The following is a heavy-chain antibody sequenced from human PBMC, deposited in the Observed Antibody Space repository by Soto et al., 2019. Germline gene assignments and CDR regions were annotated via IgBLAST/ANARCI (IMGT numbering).Heavy chain of an antibody. CDR2: TRNKAKSYTT. J-gene: IGHJ4*02. CDR3: ARIVVGAFYFDF. Sequence: EVQLVESGGGLVQDGGSLRLSCAGSGFTLSDHYMDWVRQAPGKGLEWVGRTRNKAKSYTTEYAASVKGRFTISRHDSKNSLYLQMNSLKTDDTAVYYCARIVVGAFYFDFWGQGTLVTVSS. CDR1: GFTLSDHY. V-gene: IGHV3-72*01. D-gene: IGHD2-15*01.